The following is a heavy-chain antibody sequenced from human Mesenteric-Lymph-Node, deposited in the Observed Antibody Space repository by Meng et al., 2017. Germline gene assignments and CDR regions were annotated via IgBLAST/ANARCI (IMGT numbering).Heavy chain of an antibody. CDR2: IWYDGSKT. V-gene: IGHV3-33*01. Sequence: GESLKISCAASGFTFSSYGMHWVRQAPGKGLEWVAVIWYDGSKTYYADSVKGRFSISRDNSKNTLYLQMNSLRAEDTAVYYCARYRSGSSDYWGPGTLVTVSS. D-gene: IGHD3-10*01. CDR3: ARYRSGSSDY. J-gene: IGHJ4*02. CDR1: GFTFSSYG.